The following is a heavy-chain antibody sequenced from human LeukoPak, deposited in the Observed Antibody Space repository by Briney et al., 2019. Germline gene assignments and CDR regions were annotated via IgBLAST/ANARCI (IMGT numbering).Heavy chain of an antibody. V-gene: IGHV3-23*01. CDR2: ISGSGGST. D-gene: IGHD1-26*01. Sequence: GGSLRLSCAVSGFTFSSYAMSWVRQAPGKGLEWVLSISGSGGSTYYADSVKGRFTISRDNSKNTLYLQMNSLRAGDTAVYYCAKQVELSVGYYYYYGMDVWGQGTTVTVSS. J-gene: IGHJ6*02. CDR3: AKQVELSVGYYYYYGMDV. CDR1: GFTFSSYA.